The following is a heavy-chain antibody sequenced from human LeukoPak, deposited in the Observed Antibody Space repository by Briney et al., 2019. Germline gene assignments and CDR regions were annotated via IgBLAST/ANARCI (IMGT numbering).Heavy chain of an antibody. V-gene: IGHV3-20*04. CDR1: GFTFDDYG. Sequence: GGSLRLSCAASGFTFDDYGMSWVRHAPGKGLEGVSGINWNGGSIGYADSVKGRFTISRDNAKNSLYLQMNSLRAEDTALYYCASGGIYYGAAFDFWGQGTLVTVSS. J-gene: IGHJ4*02. D-gene: IGHD1-26*01. CDR3: ASGGIYYGAAFDF. CDR2: INWNGGSI.